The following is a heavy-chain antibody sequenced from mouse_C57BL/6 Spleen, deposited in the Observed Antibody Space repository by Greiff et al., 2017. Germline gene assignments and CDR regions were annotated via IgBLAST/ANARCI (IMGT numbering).Heavy chain of an antibody. V-gene: IGHV1-61*01. CDR3: ARYDYDGNY. CDR2: IYPSDSET. J-gene: IGHJ2*01. CDR1: GYTFTSYW. Sequence: VKLQQPGAELVRPGSSVKLSCKASGYTFTSYWMDWVKQRPGQGLEWIGNIYPSDSETHYNQKFKDKATLTVDKSSSTAYMQLSSLTSEDSAVYYCARYDYDGNYWGRGTTLTVSS. D-gene: IGHD2-4*01.